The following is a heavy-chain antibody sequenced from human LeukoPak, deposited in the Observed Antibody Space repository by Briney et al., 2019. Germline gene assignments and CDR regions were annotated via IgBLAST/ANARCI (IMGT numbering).Heavy chain of an antibody. J-gene: IGHJ3*02. CDR3: ARSRVPYGDYVGAFDI. CDR1: GYTFTSYY. CDR2: INPSGGST. V-gene: IGHV1-46*01. Sequence: ASVKVSCKASGYTFTSYYMHWVRQAPGQGLEWMGIINPSGGSTSYAQKFQGRVTMTRDTSTSTVYMELSSLRSEDTAVYYCARSRVPYGDYVGAFDIWGQGTMVTVSS. D-gene: IGHD4-17*01.